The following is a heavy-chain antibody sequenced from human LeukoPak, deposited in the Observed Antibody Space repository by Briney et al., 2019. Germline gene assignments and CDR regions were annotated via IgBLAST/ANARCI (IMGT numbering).Heavy chain of an antibody. Sequence: VASVKVSFKVSGYTLTELSMHWVRQAPGKGLEWMGGFDPEDGETIYAQKFQGRVTMTEDTSTDTAYMELSSLRSEDTAVYYCATDRMANYYYYGMDVWGQGTTVTVSS. V-gene: IGHV1-24*01. CDR1: GYTLTELS. CDR3: ATDRMANYYYYGMDV. J-gene: IGHJ6*02. CDR2: FDPEDGET. D-gene: IGHD5-24*01.